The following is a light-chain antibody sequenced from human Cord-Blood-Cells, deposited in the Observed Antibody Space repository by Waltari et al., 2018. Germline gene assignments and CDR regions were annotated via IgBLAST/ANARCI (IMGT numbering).Light chain of an antibody. Sequence: EIVLTQSPATLSLSPGERATLSCRASPSVSSYLAWYQQKPGQAPRLPIYDASNRSTGFPARFSGSGSRTDFTITISSLEPEEFAVYYCQQRSNWPWTFGQGTKVEIK. CDR3: QQRSNWPWT. V-gene: IGKV3-11*01. CDR2: DAS. J-gene: IGKJ1*01. CDR1: PSVSSY.